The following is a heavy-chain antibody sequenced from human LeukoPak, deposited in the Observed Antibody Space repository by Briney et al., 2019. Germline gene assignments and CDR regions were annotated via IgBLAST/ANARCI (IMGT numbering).Heavy chain of an antibody. CDR1: GFTFSNSG. CDR2: ISNRGGKT. J-gene: IGHJ3*02. V-gene: IGHV3-23*01. CDR3: AKAAGYDSRDDAFDI. Sequence: GGSLRLSCAASGFTFSNSGMTWVRQAPGKGLEWVSGISNRGGKTYYADSVKGRFTISRDNSKNTLYLQMNRLRAEDTVLYYCAKAAGYDSRDDAFDIWGQGTMVTVSS. D-gene: IGHD3-22*01.